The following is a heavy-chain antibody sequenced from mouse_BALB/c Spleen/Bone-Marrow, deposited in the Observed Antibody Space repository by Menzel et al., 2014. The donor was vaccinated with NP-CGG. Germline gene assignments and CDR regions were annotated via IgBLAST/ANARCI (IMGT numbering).Heavy chain of an antibody. D-gene: IGHD1-1*01. CDR2: IWAGGST. J-gene: IGHJ4*01. Sequence: VKLVESGPGLVAPSQSLSIPCTVSGFSLTSYGVHWVRQPPGKVLEWLGVIWAGGSTNYNSALISRLSISKDNSKSQVFLKMNSLQTDDTAMYYCARGSYYEGAMDYWGQGTSVTVSS. V-gene: IGHV2-9*02. CDR1: GFSLTSYG. CDR3: ARGSYYEGAMDY.